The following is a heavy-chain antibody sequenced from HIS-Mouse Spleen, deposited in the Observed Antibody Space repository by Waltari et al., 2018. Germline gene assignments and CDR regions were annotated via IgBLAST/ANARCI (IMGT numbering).Heavy chain of an antibody. V-gene: IGHV2-70*15. J-gene: IGHJ4*02. CDR3: ARIAEGYSSGWYAFDY. Sequence: QVTLRESGPALVIPTQTLTLTCTFSGFSLSTSGLCVSWIRRPPGKALEWLARIDWDDDKYYSTSLKTRFTISKDTSKNQVVLTMTNMDPVDTATYYCARIAEGYSSGWYAFDYWGQGTLVTVSS. CDR1: GFSLSTSGLC. D-gene: IGHD6-19*01. CDR2: IDWDDDK.